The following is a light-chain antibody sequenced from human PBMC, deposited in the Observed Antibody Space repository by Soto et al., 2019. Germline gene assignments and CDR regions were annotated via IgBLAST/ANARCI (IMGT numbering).Light chain of an antibody. V-gene: IGLV1-44*01. J-gene: IGLJ2*01. Sequence: QSVLTQPPSASGTPGQRVTISCSGGSSNIGINTVNWYQQLPGTAPKVLIYTDNERPSGVPDRFSGSKSGTSASLAINGPQSGDEADYSCSSFTTSSTLLFGGGTKLTVL. CDR2: TDN. CDR1: SSNIGINT. CDR3: SSFTTSSTLL.